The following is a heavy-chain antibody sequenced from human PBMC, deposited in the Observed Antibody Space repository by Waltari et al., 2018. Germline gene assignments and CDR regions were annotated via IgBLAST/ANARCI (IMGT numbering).Heavy chain of an antibody. CDR1: GGSISSHY. D-gene: IGHD2-15*01. CDR3: ASTHRGSGYYYYYYGMDV. Sequence: QVQLQESGPGLVKPSETLSLTCTVSGGSISSHYWSWIRQPPGQGLEWIGYIYYSGSTTYNPALKSRVTISVDPSKNPCSLKLSSVTAADTAVDYCASTHRGSGYYYYYYGMDVWGQGTTVTVSS. V-gene: IGHV4-59*11. CDR2: IYYSGST. J-gene: IGHJ6*02.